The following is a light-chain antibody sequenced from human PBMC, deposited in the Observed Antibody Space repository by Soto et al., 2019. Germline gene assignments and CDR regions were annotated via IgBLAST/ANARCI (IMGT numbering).Light chain of an antibody. Sequence: IVLTQSPATLSLSPGERATLSCRASQSVSSYLAWYQHKPGQAPRLLIYHASNRATGSPARFSAIGSGTDFTLTVSSLAHEDFAVYYCQQRSNWPLTLAHGTKV. CDR2: HAS. CDR3: QQRSNWPLT. V-gene: IGKV3-11*01. J-gene: IGKJ1*01. CDR1: QSVSSY.